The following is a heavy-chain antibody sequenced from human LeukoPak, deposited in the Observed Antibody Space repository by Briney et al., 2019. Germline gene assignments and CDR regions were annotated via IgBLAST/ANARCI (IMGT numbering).Heavy chain of an antibody. Sequence: GGSLRLSCAASGFTFSSYAMSWVRQAPGKGLEWVSAISTSGGSTYYADAVKGRFTISRVNSKNTLYLQMNSLRAEDTAVYYCAKAIAAAGLDYWGQGTLVTVSS. D-gene: IGHD6-13*01. CDR1: GFTFSSYA. V-gene: IGHV3-23*01. CDR3: AKAIAAAGLDY. CDR2: ISTSGGST. J-gene: IGHJ4*02.